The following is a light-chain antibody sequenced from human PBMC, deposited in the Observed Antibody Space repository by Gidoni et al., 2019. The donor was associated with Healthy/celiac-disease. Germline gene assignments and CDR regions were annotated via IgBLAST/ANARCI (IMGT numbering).Light chain of an antibody. CDR3: QQYGSSPLT. Sequence: IVLTQSPCTLSLSPGERATFSCRASQSVSSSYLAWYQQKPGQAPRLLSYGASRRATGIPDRFSGSGSGTDFTLTISRLEPKDFAVYYCQQYGSSPLTFGGGTKVEIK. CDR2: GAS. CDR1: QSVSSSY. V-gene: IGKV3-20*01. J-gene: IGKJ4*01.